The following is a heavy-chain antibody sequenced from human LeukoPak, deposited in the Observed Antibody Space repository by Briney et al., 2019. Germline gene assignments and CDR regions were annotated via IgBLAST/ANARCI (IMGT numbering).Heavy chain of an antibody. D-gene: IGHD3-9*01. CDR1: GGSISSSSYY. CDR3: ARSIDILTGRLFDY. J-gene: IGHJ4*02. CDR2: ISYIGST. V-gene: IGHV4-39*01. Sequence: PSETLSLTCTVSGGSISSSSYYWGWIRQPPGKGLEWIGSISYIGSTYYNPSLKSRVSISVDTSKNQFSLKLSSVTAADTAVYYCARSIDILTGRLFDYWGQGTLVTVSS.